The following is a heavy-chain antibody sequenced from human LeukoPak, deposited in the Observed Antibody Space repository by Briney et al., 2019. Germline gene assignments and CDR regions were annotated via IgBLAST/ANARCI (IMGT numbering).Heavy chain of an antibody. J-gene: IGHJ4*02. V-gene: IGHV3-7*03. CDR3: ARKTVVGSYFDY. Sequence: AETLRLSCAASGVSFSGYWRSWVRQPPGKGLEWVANIKQDGSDKYYVDSVKGRFTISRDNAKNSLYLQMNSLRAEDTAVYYCARKTVVGSYFDYWGQGTPVTVSS. D-gene: IGHD4-23*01. CDR1: GVSFSGYW. CDR2: IKQDGSDK.